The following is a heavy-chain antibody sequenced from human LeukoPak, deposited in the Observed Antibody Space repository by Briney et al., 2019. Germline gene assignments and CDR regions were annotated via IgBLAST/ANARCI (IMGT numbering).Heavy chain of an antibody. CDR2: ISGSGGST. J-gene: IGHJ4*02. CDR1: GFTFSSYA. Sequence: HSGGSLRLSCAASGFTFSSYAMSWVRQAPGKGLEWVSPISGSGGSTYYADSVKGRFTISRDNSKNTLYLQMNSLRAEDTAVYYCAKGQLVVVPAASLDYWGQGTLVTVSS. D-gene: IGHD2-2*01. V-gene: IGHV3-23*01. CDR3: AKGQLVVVPAASLDY.